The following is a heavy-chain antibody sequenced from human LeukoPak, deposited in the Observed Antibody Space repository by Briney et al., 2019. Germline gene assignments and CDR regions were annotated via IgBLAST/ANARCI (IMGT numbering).Heavy chain of an antibody. Sequence: ASLKVSCKASGYTFTGYYMHWVRQAPGQGLEWMGWINPNSGGTNYAQKFQGRVTMTRDTSISTAYMELSRLRSDDTAVYYCARGYSGYSYYFDCWGQGTLVTVSS. CDR3: ARGYSGYSYYFDC. J-gene: IGHJ4*02. CDR2: INPNSGGT. V-gene: IGHV1-2*02. CDR1: GYTFTGYY. D-gene: IGHD5-12*01.